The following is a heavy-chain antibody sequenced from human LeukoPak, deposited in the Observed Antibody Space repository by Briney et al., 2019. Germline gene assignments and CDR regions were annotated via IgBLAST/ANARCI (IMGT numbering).Heavy chain of an antibody. J-gene: IGHJ4*02. CDR2: INHSGST. CDR1: GGSFSGYY. D-gene: IGHD5-18*01. V-gene: IGHV4-34*01. CDR3: ARGGFGYSYGDGLDY. Sequence: SETLSLTCAVYGGSFSGYYWSWIRRPPGKGGEWIGEINHSGSTNYNPSLKSRVTISVDTSKNQFSLKLSSVTAADTAVYYCARGGFGYSYGDGLDYWGQGTLVTVSS.